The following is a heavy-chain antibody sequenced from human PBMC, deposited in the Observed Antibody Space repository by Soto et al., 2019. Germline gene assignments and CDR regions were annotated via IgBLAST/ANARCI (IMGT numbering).Heavy chain of an antibody. V-gene: IGHV4-31*11. CDR2: IYYSGST. J-gene: IGHJ6*02. D-gene: IGHD2-15*01. Sequence: PSETLSLTCAVYGGSFSGYYWSWIRQHPGKGLEWIGYIYYSGSTYYNPSLKSRVTISVDTSKNQFSLKLSSVTAADTAVYYCARLMVVAATSFGMDVWGQGTTVTVSS. CDR3: ARLMVVAATSFGMDV. CDR1: GGSFSGYY.